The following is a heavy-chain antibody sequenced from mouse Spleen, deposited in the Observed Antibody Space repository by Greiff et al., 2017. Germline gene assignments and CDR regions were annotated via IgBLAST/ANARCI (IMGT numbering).Heavy chain of an antibody. CDR3: ARLDGYHYFDY. Sequence: EVHLVESGGDLVKPGGSLKLSCAASGFTFSSYGMSWVRQTPDKRLEWVATISSGGSYTYYPDSVKGRFTISRDNAKNTLYLQMSSLKSEDTAMYYCARLDGYHYFDYWGQGTTLTVSS. D-gene: IGHD2-3*01. V-gene: IGHV5-6*01. CDR2: ISSGGSYT. CDR1: GFTFSSYG. J-gene: IGHJ2*01.